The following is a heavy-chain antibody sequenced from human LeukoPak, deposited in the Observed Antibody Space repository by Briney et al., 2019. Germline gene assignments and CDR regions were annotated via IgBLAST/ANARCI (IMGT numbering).Heavy chain of an antibody. CDR3: ATDLRGLGELGGPGAAYNWFDP. D-gene: IGHD3-16*01. CDR2: FDPEDGET. J-gene: IGHJ5*02. Sequence: ASVKVSCKVSGYTLTELSMHWVRQAPGKGLEWMGGFDPEDGETIYAQKFQGRVTMTEDTSTDTAYMELSSLRSEDTAAYYCATDLRGLGELGGPGAAYNWFDPWGQGTLVTVSS. CDR1: GYTLTELS. V-gene: IGHV1-24*01.